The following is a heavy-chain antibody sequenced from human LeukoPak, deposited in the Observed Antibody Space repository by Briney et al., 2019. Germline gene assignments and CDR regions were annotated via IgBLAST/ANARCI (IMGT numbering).Heavy chain of an antibody. Sequence: PSETLSLTCTVSGGSISSYYWSWIRQPPGKGLEWIGYIYYSGSTNYNPSLKSRVTISVDTSKNQFSLKLSSVTAADTAVYYCAREDYDSSGSHFDYWGQGILVTVSS. CDR2: IYYSGST. CDR3: AREDYDSSGSHFDY. V-gene: IGHV4-59*01. CDR1: GGSISSYY. J-gene: IGHJ4*02. D-gene: IGHD3-22*01.